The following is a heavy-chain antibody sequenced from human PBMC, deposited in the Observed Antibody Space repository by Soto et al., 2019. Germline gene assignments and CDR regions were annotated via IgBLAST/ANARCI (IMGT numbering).Heavy chain of an antibody. CDR2: ISSSGSTI. Sequence: EVQLVESGGGLVQPGGSLRLSCAASGFTFSSYEMNWVRQAPGKGLEWVSYISSSGSTIYYADSVKGRFTISRDNAKNSLYLQMTSLRAEDTAVYYCARVVGATPDYWGQGTLVTVSS. D-gene: IGHD1-26*01. J-gene: IGHJ4*02. CDR1: GFTFSSYE. V-gene: IGHV3-48*03. CDR3: ARVVGATPDY.